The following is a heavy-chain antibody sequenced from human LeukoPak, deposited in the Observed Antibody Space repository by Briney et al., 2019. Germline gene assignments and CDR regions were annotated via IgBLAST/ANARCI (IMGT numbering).Heavy chain of an antibody. CDR1: GGSISSYY. CDR2: VYYSGST. V-gene: IGHV4-59*01. Sequence: SETLSLTCTVSGGSISSYYWSWIRQPPGKGLEWIGYVYYSGSTNYNSSLKSRVTISVDTSKNQFSLKLTSVTTADTAVYYCARIPLSSGYREYFDYWGQGTLVTVSS. CDR3: ARIPLSSGYREYFDY. D-gene: IGHD3-22*01. J-gene: IGHJ4*02.